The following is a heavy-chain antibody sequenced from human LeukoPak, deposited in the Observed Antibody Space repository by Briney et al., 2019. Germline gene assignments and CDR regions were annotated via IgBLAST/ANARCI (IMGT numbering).Heavy chain of an antibody. J-gene: IGHJ6*03. CDR3: ARDEPFGEGNNYYYMDV. V-gene: IGHV4-61*02. D-gene: IGHD3-10*01. CDR1: GGSISSGSYY. CDR2: IYTSGST. Sequence: SQTLSLTCTVSGGSISSGSYYWSWIRQPAGKGLEWIGRIYTSGSTHYNPSLKSRVTISVDTSKNQFSLKLSSVTAADTAVYYCARDEPFGEGNNYYYMDVWGKGTTVTVSS.